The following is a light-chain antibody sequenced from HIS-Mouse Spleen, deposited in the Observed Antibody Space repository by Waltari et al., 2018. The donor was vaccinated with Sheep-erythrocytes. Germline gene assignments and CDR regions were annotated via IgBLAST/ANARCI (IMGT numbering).Light chain of an antibody. CDR1: RSDVGGYNF. J-gene: IGLJ1*01. CDR3: CSYAGSYNHV. Sequence: QSALTQPRSVSGSPGPSVTISCPGTRSDVGGYNFVSWYQHHPGKAPKLMIYDVSKRPSGVPDRFSGSKSGNTASLTISGLQAEDEADYYCCSYAGSYNHVFATGTKVTVL. CDR2: DVS. V-gene: IGLV2-11*01.